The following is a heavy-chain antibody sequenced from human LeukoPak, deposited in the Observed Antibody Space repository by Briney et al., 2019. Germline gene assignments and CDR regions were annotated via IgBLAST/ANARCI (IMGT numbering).Heavy chain of an antibody. CDR3: ARARVATDAFNYYYYGVDV. CDR1: GDSVSSNSAA. Sequence: SQILSLTCAISGDSVSSNSAAWNWIRQSPSRGLEWLGRTYYRSKWYNDYAVSVKSRITINPDTSKNQFSLQLNSVTPEDTAVYYCARARVATDAFNYYYYGVDVWGQGTTVTVSS. CDR2: TYYRSKWYN. J-gene: IGHJ6*02. V-gene: IGHV6-1*01. D-gene: IGHD5-12*01.